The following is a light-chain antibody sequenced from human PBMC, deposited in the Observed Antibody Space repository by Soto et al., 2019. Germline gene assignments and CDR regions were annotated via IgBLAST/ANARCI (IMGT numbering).Light chain of an antibody. J-gene: IGKJ5*01. CDR2: KVS. CDR1: QSLVCSDGNTY. V-gene: IGKV2-30*01. CDR3: MQRTHWPRST. Sequence: DVVMTQSPLSLPVTLGEPASISCRSSQSLVCSDGNTYLNWSQLRPGQSPRRLIYKVSKRDSGVPDRFSGSGSGTDFTLRISVVEAEDVGVYYGMQRTHWPRSTFGQGTRLEIK.